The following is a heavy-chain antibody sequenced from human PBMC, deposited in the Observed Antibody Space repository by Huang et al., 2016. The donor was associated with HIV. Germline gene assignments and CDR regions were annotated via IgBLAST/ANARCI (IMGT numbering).Heavy chain of an antibody. CDR1: GFTFGSYA. Sequence: EVQLLESGGGLVEPGGSLRLSCAASGFTFGSYAMSWVRQAPGRGLEWVSVMSGSGDITNSADSVKGRFTISRDNSKSTLYLQMNSLRAEDTAVYYCAKDLDYPDDAFDVWGQGTMVTVSS. CDR2: MSGSGDIT. J-gene: IGHJ3*01. V-gene: IGHV3-23*01. CDR3: AKDLDYPDDAFDV. D-gene: IGHD1-1*01.